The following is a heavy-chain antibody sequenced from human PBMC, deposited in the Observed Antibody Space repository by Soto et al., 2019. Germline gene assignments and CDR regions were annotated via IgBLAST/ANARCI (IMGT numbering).Heavy chain of an antibody. V-gene: IGHV3-30-3*01. CDR2: ISYDGSTK. CDR1: GFTFSTYA. Sequence: QVQLVESGGGVVQPGRSLRLSCAASGFTFSTYAMHWVRQAPGKGLEWVAVISYDGSTKYYADSVRGRFTISRDNSKNTLFLQMNSLRAEDTGVYYCARGSKVVVVAPPHNYGFDYWGQGTLATVSS. CDR3: ARGSKVVVVAPPHNYGFDY. J-gene: IGHJ4*02. D-gene: IGHD2-15*01.